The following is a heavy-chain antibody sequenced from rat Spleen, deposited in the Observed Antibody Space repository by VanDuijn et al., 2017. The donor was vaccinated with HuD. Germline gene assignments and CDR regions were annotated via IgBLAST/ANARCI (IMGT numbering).Heavy chain of an antibody. D-gene: IGHD1-11*01. V-gene: IGHV5-22*01. CDR2: ISYEGNTA. J-gene: IGHJ2*01. CDR3: ARALTSEGFYFDN. Sequence: EVQLVESGGVLVQPGRSMKLSCAASGFTFSDYYMAWVRQAPKKGLEWVASISYEGNTAFYGDSMKGRFTISRDNAKKVQYLQMDSLRSEDTATYYCARALTSEGFYFDNWGQGVMVTVSS. CDR1: GFTFSDYY.